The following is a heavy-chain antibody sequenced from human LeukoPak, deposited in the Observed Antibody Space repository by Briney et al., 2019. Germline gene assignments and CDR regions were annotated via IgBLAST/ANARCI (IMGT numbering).Heavy chain of an antibody. CDR3: ATAPTLCTNGVCYYQRPYYYLDV. J-gene: IGHJ6*03. V-gene: IGHV3-21*01. D-gene: IGHD2-8*01. CDR1: GFSFISYS. CDR2: ISSSSDYI. Sequence: PGGSLRLSCAASGFSFISYSMNWVRQAPGKGLEWVSSISSSSDYIYYADSVKGRFTISRDNAKNSLYLQMNSLRAEDTSVYYCATAPTLCTNGVCYYQRPYYYLDVWGKGTTDTVSS.